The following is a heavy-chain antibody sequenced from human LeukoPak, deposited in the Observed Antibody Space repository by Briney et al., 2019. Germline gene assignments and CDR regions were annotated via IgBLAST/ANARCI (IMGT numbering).Heavy chain of an antibody. D-gene: IGHD2-21*02. J-gene: IGHJ4*02. Sequence: SETLSLTCAVYGGSFSGYYWSWTRQPPGKGLEWIGEINHSGSTNYNPSLKSRVTISVDTSKNQFSLKLSSVTAADTAVYYCARVSCGGDCYSGHYFDYWGQGTLVTVSS. CDR1: GGSFSGYY. V-gene: IGHV4-34*01. CDR3: ARVSCGGDCYSGHYFDY. CDR2: INHSGST.